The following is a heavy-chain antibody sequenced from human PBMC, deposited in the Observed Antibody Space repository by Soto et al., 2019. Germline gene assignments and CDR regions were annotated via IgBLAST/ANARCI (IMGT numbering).Heavy chain of an antibody. CDR1: GGTSINYY. CDR3: ASCRVHLTGWGIFDY. CDR2: IYYSGST. Sequence: LEPHPHTKTVSGGTSINYYCSWIRQQTGKGLEWIGYIYYSGSTNYNPSLKSRVTISVDTSKNQFSLKLSSVTAADTAVYYCASCRVHLTGWGIFDYWGQGTLVTVYS. D-gene: IGHD3-9*01. J-gene: IGHJ4*02. V-gene: IGHV4-59*01.